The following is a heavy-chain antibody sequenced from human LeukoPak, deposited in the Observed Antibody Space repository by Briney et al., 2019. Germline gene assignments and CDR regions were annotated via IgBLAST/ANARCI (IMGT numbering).Heavy chain of an antibody. CDR3: ARGWSGWFDP. CDR1: GGSFSGYY. V-gene: IGHV4-34*01. J-gene: IGHJ5*02. CDR2: INHSGST. Sequence: SETLSLTCAVYGGSFSGYYWSWIRQPPGKGLEWIGEINHSGSTNYNPSLKSRVTISVDTSKNQFSLKLSSVTAADTAVYYCARGWSGWFDPWGQGTLVTVSS. D-gene: IGHD2-15*01.